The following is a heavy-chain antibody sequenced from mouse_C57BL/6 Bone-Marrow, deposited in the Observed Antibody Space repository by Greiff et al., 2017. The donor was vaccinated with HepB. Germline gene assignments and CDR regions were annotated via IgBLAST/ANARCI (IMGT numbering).Heavy chain of an antibody. V-gene: IGHV5-17*01. CDR1: GFTFSDYG. D-gene: IGHD2-4*01. J-gene: IGHJ2*01. CDR2: ISSGSSTS. CDR3: ARQVYDYDGYYFDY. Sequence: EVQLVESGGGLVKPGGSLKLSCAASGFTFSDYGMHWVRQAPEKGLEWVAYISSGSSTSYYADTVKGRFTISRDNANNTLFLQMTSLRSEETAMYYCARQVYDYDGYYFDYWGQGTTLTVSS.